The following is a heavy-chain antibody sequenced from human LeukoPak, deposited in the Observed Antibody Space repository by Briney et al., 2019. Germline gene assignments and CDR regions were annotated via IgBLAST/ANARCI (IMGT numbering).Heavy chain of an antibody. CDR3: AAVPGIIIAGYFAS. D-gene: IGHD3-10*02. Sequence: PGGSLRLSCVASGFTFTSSAMTRVRQAPGKGLEWVSVVGSTGGTTYYADSVKGRFTISRDNAKNTMILQMNNLRVEDTAVYYCAAVPGIIIAGYFASWGRGTLVAVSA. CDR1: GFTFTSSA. CDR2: VGSTGGTT. V-gene: IGHV3-23*01. J-gene: IGHJ4*02.